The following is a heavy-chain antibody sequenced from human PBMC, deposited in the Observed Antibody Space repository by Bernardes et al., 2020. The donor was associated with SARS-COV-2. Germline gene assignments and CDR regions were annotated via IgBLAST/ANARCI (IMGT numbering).Heavy chain of an antibody. V-gene: IGHV1-46*01. CDR3: ARDARAAAGFMDV. J-gene: IGHJ6*02. D-gene: IGHD6-13*01. Sequence: ATRKVYCKASGYIFTTYYMYWVRQAPGQGLEWMGIINPSGGSTSYAQKFQGRVTMTRDTSTSTLYMELSSLRYDDTAVYYCARDARAAAGFMDVWGQGTTVTVSS. CDR2: INPSGGST. CDR1: GYIFTTYY.